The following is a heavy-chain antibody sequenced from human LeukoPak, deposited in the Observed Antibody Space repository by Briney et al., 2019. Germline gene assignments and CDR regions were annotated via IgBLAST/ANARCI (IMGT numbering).Heavy chain of an antibody. CDR1: GFSFSKYW. D-gene: IGHD3-9*01. CDR2: IKEDSTYT. V-gene: IGHV3-74*01. Sequence: GGSLRLSCAASGFSFSKYWKHWVRQTPGEGLVWVSRIKEDSTYTSYADSVKGRFTISRDNARNTVFLQMNSLRAEDTAVYYCARDFDMGITPGDDFDFWGQGTLVTVSS. J-gene: IGHJ4*02. CDR3: ARDFDMGITPGDDFDF.